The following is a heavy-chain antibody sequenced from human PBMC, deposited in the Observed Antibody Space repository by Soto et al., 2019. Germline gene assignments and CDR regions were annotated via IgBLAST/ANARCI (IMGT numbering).Heavy chain of an antibody. Sequence: QVQLVQSGAEVKQPGSSVKVSCKASGGTFSSYAISWVRQAPGQGLEWMGGIIPIFGTANYAQKFQGRVTITADESTSTAYMELSRLRSEDTAVYYCARRSYYYGSGSYSDYYGMDVWGQGTTVTVSS. D-gene: IGHD3-10*01. CDR3: ARRSYYYGSGSYSDYYGMDV. J-gene: IGHJ6*02. CDR2: IIPIFGTA. V-gene: IGHV1-69*01. CDR1: GGTFSSYA.